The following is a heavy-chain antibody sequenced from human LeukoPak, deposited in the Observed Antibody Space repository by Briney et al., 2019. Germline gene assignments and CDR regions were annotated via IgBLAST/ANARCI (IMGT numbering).Heavy chain of an antibody. CDR3: ARTLSQQWLDPFDY. D-gene: IGHD6-19*01. Sequence: GGSLRLSCAASGFTFSSYWMSWVRQAPGKGLEWVANIKQDGSEKYYVDSVKGRFTISRDNAKNSLYLQMNSLRAEDTAVYYCARTLSQQWLDPFDYWGQGTLVTVSS. CDR1: GFTFSSYW. V-gene: IGHV3-7*01. CDR2: IKQDGSEK. J-gene: IGHJ4*02.